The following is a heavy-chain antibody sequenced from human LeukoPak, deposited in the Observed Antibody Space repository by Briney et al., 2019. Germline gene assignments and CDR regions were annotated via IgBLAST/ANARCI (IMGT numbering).Heavy chain of an antibody. CDR1: GDSVSSNSAT. V-gene: IGHV6-1*01. Sequence: SQTLSLTCAISGDSVSSNSATWNWIMQSPSRGLEWLGRTYYRSKWYNDYVASVKSRITINPDTSKNQFSMHLNSVTPEDTAVYYCARGSLDYEVLDYYYYMDVWGKGTTVTVSS. CDR2: TYYRSKWYN. J-gene: IGHJ6*03. CDR3: ARGSLDYEVLDYYYYMDV. D-gene: IGHD4-17*01.